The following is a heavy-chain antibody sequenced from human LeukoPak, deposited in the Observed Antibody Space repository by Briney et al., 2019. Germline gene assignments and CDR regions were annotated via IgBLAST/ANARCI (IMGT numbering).Heavy chain of an antibody. CDR2: ISYDGSDK. J-gene: IGHJ4*02. CDR3: AKRNDYGDYGPYYFDY. V-gene: IGHV3-30-3*02. D-gene: IGHD4-17*01. Sequence: GGSLRLSCAASGFTFSSYPMHWVRQAPGKGLEWVAVISYDGSDKHYADPVKGRFTISRDNSKNTLYLQMNSLRAEDTAVYYCAKRNDYGDYGPYYFDYWGQGTLVTVSS. CDR1: GFTFSSYP.